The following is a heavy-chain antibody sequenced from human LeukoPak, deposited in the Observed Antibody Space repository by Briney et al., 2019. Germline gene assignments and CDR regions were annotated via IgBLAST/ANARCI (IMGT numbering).Heavy chain of an antibody. Sequence: GGSLRLSCAASGFTFSSYGMHWVRQAPGKGLEWVAVISYDGSHKFYADSVKGRFTISRDNSKNTLYLQMNSLRAEDTAVYYCARGGGYDPNLYDYWGQGTLVTVSS. D-gene: IGHD5-12*01. CDR1: GFTFSSYG. CDR3: ARGGGYDPNLYDY. J-gene: IGHJ4*02. CDR2: ISYDGSHK. V-gene: IGHV3-30*03.